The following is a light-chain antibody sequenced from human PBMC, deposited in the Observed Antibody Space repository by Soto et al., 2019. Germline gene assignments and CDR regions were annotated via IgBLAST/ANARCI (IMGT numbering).Light chain of an antibody. Sequence: IVLTQSPGTLSLSPGERATLSGRASQSVCRSYLAWYQQKPGQAPRLLLSSVSKRATGIPDRFSGGGSGTDFTLTISRVEPEDFAVYYCQQRSNWPRVTFGQGTRLEIK. V-gene: IGKV3D-20*02. CDR2: SVS. J-gene: IGKJ5*01. CDR3: QQRSNWPRVT. CDR1: QSVCRSY.